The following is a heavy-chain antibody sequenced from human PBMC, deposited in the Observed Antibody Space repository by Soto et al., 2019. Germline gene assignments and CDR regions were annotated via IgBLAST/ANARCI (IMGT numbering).Heavy chain of an antibody. CDR2: MNPNSGNT. Sequence: ASVKVSCKASGYTFTSYDINWVRQATGQGLEWMGWMNPNSGNTGYAQKYQGRVTMTRNTSISTAYMELSSLRSDDTAVYYCARQILTGYYNTADYWGQGTLVTVSS. CDR1: GYTFTSYD. V-gene: IGHV1-8*01. J-gene: IGHJ4*02. CDR3: ARQILTGYYNTADY. D-gene: IGHD3-9*01.